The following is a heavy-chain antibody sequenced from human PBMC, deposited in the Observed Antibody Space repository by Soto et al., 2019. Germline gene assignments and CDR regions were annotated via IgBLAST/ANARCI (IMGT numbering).Heavy chain of an antibody. J-gene: IGHJ6*03. Sequence: WTWIRQTPGKGLEWIGEINDSGNINYNPSLKSRVTILVDTAKKQISLRLSSVTAADTAVYYCARGLILWFGELSRRGGYYYYMDVWGKWTSVTVSS. CDR3: ARGLILWFGELSRRGGYYYYMDV. V-gene: IGHV4-34*01. D-gene: IGHD3-10*01. CDR2: INDSGNI.